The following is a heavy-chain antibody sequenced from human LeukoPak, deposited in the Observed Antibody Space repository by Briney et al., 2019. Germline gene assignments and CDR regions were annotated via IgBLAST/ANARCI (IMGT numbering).Heavy chain of an antibody. Sequence: GGSLRLSCAASGFTFRSYGMHWVRQTPGKGLEWAAMIWYDGSKQFYGDSVKGRFTISRDNSKNTLYLLTTRLRADDTAVYYCAKDTGYSSGYYLDYWGQGTLVTVSS. J-gene: IGHJ4*02. CDR1: GFTFRSYG. CDR2: IWYDGSKQ. V-gene: IGHV3-33*06. D-gene: IGHD5-12*01. CDR3: AKDTGYSSGYYLDY.